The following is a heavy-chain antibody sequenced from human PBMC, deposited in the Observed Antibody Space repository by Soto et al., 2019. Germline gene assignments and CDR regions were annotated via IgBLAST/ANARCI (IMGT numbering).Heavy chain of an antibody. Sequence: GASVKVSCKTSGNTFSIYAVNWVRQAPGQGLEWVGGLTPTLRTPKYAQKFQGRVTITADESTTTVYVELNNLRLDDTAVYFCAGPRRYYDTSTSYYYWGQGTLVTVSS. CDR1: GNTFSIYA. CDR3: AGPRRYYDTSTSYYY. D-gene: IGHD3-22*01. V-gene: IGHV1-69*13. J-gene: IGHJ4*02. CDR2: LTPTLRTP.